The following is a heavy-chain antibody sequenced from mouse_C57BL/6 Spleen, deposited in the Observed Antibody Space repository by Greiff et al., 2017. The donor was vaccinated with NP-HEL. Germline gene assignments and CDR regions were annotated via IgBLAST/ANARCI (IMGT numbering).Heavy chain of an antibody. J-gene: IGHJ1*03. Sequence: EVQRVESGGGLVKPGGSLKLSCAASGFTFSSYTMSWVRQTPEKRLEWVATISGGGGNTYYPDSVKGRFTISRDNAKHTLYLQMSSLRSEDTALYYCARHGRYYGSSYGYFDVWGTGTTVTVSS. CDR3: ARHGRYYGSSYGYFDV. V-gene: IGHV5-9*01. D-gene: IGHD1-1*01. CDR1: GFTFSSYT. CDR2: ISGGGGNT.